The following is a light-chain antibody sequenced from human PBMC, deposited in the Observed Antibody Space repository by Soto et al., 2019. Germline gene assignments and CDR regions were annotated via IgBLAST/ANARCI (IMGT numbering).Light chain of an antibody. J-gene: IGKJ2*01. CDR2: GTS. CDR3: QQYGSSPPT. CDR1: QSVSSY. Sequence: ETVLTQSPSPLSLSPGERATLSCRASQSVSSYSAWYQQKRGQAPRLLIYGTSSMAIGIPDRFSGSGSGTDFTLTISRLEPEDFAVYYCQQYGSSPPTFGRGTKLEIK. V-gene: IGKV3-20*01.